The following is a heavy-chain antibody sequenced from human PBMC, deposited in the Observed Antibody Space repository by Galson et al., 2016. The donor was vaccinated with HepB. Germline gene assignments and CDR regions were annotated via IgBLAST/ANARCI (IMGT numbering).Heavy chain of an antibody. CDR1: GITFSNYA. CDR2: IGGSDTGT. V-gene: IGHV3-23*01. Sequence: SLRLSCAASGITFSNYAVHWVRQAPGEGLEWVSGIGGSDTGTYYADSVRGRFTISRDNSKNTLYLQMNSLRAGDAAVYYCAKDSPYSSGWSTYWGQGTLVTVSS. CDR3: AKDSPYSSGWSTY. D-gene: IGHD6-19*01. J-gene: IGHJ4*02.